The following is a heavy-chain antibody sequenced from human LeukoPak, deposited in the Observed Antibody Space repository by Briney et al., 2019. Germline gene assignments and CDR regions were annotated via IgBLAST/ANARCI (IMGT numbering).Heavy chain of an antibody. CDR1: GFTFSSYW. J-gene: IGHJ4*02. Sequence: GGSLRLSCVVSGFTFSSYWMSWVRQAPGQGLEWVANMKQDGSEKYYLDSVKGRFTISRDNAKNSLYLQMNSLRAEDTAVYYCARAPYYSHVEFYFDYWGQGTLVTVSS. V-gene: IGHV3-7*03. CDR2: MKQDGSEK. D-gene: IGHD3-22*01. CDR3: ARAPYYSHVEFYFDY.